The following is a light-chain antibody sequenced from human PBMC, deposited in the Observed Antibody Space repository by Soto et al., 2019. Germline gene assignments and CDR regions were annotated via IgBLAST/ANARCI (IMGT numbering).Light chain of an antibody. CDR3: QHLNSFPLYT. J-gene: IGKJ2*01. CDR2: VAS. V-gene: IGKV3-15*01. Sequence: EIVMTQSPATLSVSPGERATLSCRASQSVSSNLAWYQQKPGQAPSLLIYVASTRATGIPARFSGSGSGTEFTLTISSLQSEDFATYYCQHLNSFPLYTFGQGTKLEIK. CDR1: QSVSSN.